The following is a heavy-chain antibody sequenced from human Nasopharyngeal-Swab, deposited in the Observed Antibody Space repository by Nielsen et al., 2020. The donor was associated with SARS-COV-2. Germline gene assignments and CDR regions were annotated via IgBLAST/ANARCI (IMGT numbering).Heavy chain of an antibody. V-gene: IGHV4-39*07. CDR1: GASISSRTNY. CDR3: ARDESGDYLGLPFDY. D-gene: IGHD4-17*01. Sequence: SETLSLTCTVSGASISSRTNYWGWIRQSPGKGREWIGTIFYSGSTYYNPSLKSRVTLSVDTSKNQFSLKLSSVTAADTAVYYCARDESGDYLGLPFDYWGQGTLDTVSS. J-gene: IGHJ4*02. CDR2: IFYSGST.